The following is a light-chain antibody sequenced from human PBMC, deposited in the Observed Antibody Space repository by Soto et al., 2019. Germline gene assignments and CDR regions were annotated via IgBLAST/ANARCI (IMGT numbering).Light chain of an antibody. Sequence: EIVMTQSPATLSVSPGERATLSCRASQSINSNLAWYQQKPGQAPRLLIYGASTRATGIPARFSGSGSGTEFTLTISSLQSEDFAVYYCQQYNNWPRTFCQGTRLISN. V-gene: IGKV3-15*01. CDR2: GAS. J-gene: IGKJ1*01. CDR3: QQYNNWPRT. CDR1: QSINSN.